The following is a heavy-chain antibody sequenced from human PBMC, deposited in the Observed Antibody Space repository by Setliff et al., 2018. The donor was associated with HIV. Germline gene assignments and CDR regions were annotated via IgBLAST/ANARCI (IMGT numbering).Heavy chain of an antibody. CDR2: MNPNSGNT. Sequence: ASVKVSCKASGYTFSSYDINWVRQATGQGLERMGWMNPNSGNTGYAQKFQDRVTMTRDTSISTAYMELNNLKFEDTAVYYCARARRDSYDRGRRSHYYIDVWGKGTTVTVSS. V-gene: IGHV1-8*02. D-gene: IGHD3-22*01. J-gene: IGHJ6*03. CDR1: GYTFSSYD. CDR3: ARARRDSYDRGRRSHYYIDV.